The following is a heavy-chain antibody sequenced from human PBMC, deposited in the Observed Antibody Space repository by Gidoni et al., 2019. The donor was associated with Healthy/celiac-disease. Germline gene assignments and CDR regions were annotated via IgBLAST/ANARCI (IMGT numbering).Heavy chain of an antibody. V-gene: IGHV3-23*01. CDR2: SSGSGCST. J-gene: IGHJ5*02. D-gene: IGHD3-22*01. Sequence: EVQLSESGGGLVQPGGSLRFACAASGFTFSSHAMSWVRQAPGKGLEWVSASSGSGCSTYYTASVKSRFTSSRDNSKNTLYLQMNRLRAEDTAVYYCAKEGQFGITIIDKNCFDPWGQGTLVTVSS. CDR1: GFTFSSHA. CDR3: AKEGQFGITIIDKNCFDP.